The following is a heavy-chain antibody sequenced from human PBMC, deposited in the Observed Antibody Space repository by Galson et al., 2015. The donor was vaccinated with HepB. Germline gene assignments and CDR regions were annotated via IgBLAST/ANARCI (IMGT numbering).Heavy chain of an antibody. CDR1: GFTFGSYG. CDR3: AKDREVTMIEAPGVY. Sequence: SLRLSCAASGFTFGSYGMHWVRQAPGKGLEWVAVISYDGSNKYYADSVKGRFTISRDNSKNTLYLQMNSLRAEDTAVYYCAKDREVTMIEAPGVYWGQGTLVTVSS. CDR2: ISYDGSNK. D-gene: IGHD3-22*01. V-gene: IGHV3-30*18. J-gene: IGHJ4*02.